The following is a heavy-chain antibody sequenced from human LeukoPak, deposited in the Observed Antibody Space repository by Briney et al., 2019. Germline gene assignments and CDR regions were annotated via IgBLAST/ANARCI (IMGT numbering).Heavy chain of an antibody. V-gene: IGHV3-43*02. Sequence: GGSLRLSCAASGFDFDAYAMHWVRQAPGKGLEWVSLISADRSSTKSADSMKGRFTVSRDNSKSFLYLQMSSLTTEDTAFYYCAKDWYCGRADCHSRFGDWGRGAMVTVPS. CDR2: ISADRSST. CDR1: GFDFDAYA. J-gene: IGHJ4*02. D-gene: IGHD2-21*01. CDR3: AKDWYCGRADCHSRFGD.